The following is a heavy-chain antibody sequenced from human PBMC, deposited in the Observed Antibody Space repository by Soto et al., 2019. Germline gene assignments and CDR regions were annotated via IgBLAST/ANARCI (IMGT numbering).Heavy chain of an antibody. CDR3: ARESRSCSGGSCYFLPGIDY. D-gene: IGHD2-15*01. Sequence: QVQLVQSGAEVKKPGSSVKVSCKASGGTFSGYAISWVRQAPGQGLEWMGGSIPTFGTANYAQKFQGRVTITADESTSTAYMALSSPRSEDTAVYYCARESRSCSGGSCYFLPGIDYWGQGTLVTVSS. V-gene: IGHV1-69*12. J-gene: IGHJ4*02. CDR2: SIPTFGTA. CDR1: GGTFSGYA.